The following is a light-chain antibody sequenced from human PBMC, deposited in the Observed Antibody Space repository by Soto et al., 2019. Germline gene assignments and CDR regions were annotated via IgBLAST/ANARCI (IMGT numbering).Light chain of an antibody. CDR3: QSYDSSLSGPYV. CDR2: ANN. V-gene: IGLV1-40*01. Sequence: QSVLTQPPSVSGAPGQRVTISCTGSSSNIGAGYDVHWYQHLPGTAPKLLFYANNNRPSGVPDRFSASKSGTSASLAITGLQAEDEADYYCQSYDSSLSGPYVFGTGTKATVL. CDR1: SSNIGAGYD. J-gene: IGLJ1*01.